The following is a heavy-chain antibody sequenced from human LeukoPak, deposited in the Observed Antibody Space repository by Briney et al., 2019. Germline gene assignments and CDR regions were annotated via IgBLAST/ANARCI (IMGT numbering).Heavy chain of an antibody. CDR2: INPNSGGT. D-gene: IGHD5-18*01. J-gene: IGHJ4*02. Sequence: GASVKVSCKASGYTFTGYYMHWVRQAPGQGLEWMGRINPNSGGTDYAQKFQGRVTMTRDTSISTAYMELSRLRSDDTAVYYCARLPRSGYSYGSDYWGQGTLVTVSS. CDR1: GYTFTGYY. V-gene: IGHV1-2*06. CDR3: ARLPRSGYSYGSDY.